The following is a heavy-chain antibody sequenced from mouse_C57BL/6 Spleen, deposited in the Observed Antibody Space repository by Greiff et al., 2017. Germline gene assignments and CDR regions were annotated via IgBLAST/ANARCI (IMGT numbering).Heavy chain of an antibody. D-gene: IGHD2-4*01. CDR3: ARWDDYDGDY. Sequence: VKLMESGPELVKPGASVKISCKASGYAFSSSWMNWVKQRPGKGLEWIGRIYPGDGDTNYNGKFKGKDTLTADKSSSTAYMQLSSLTSEDSAVYFCARWDDYDGDYWGQGTTLTVSS. J-gene: IGHJ2*01. V-gene: IGHV1-82*01. CDR1: GYAFSSSW. CDR2: IYPGDGDT.